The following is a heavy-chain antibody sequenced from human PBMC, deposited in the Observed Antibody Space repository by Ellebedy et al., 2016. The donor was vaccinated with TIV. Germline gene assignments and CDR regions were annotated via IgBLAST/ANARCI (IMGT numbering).Heavy chain of an antibody. CDR3: AKGRVGGSDSSAPRYYFDY. J-gene: IGHJ4*02. Sequence: GESLKISCAASGFTFNNYAMSWVRQAPGKGLEWVSTISHTGSRTYYANSVEGRFIISRDNSEKTLYLQMNSLRAEDTAVYYCAKGRVGGSDSSAPRYYFDYWGLGTLVTVSS. CDR2: ISHTGSRT. CDR1: GFTFNNYA. D-gene: IGHD3-22*01. V-gene: IGHV3-23*01.